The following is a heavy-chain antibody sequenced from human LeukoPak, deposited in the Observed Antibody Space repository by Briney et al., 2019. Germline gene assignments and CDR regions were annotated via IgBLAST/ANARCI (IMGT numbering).Heavy chain of an antibody. J-gene: IGHJ4*02. Sequence: TSETLSLTCTVSGGSISSGDYYWSWIRQPPGKGLEWIGYIYYSGSTYYNPSLKSRVTISVDTSKNQFSLKLSSVTAADTAVYYCARGPPSYYDFWSGPYWGQGTLVTVSS. CDR3: ARGPPSYYDFWSGPY. CDR1: GGSISSGDYY. D-gene: IGHD3-3*01. CDR2: IYYSGST. V-gene: IGHV4-30-4*08.